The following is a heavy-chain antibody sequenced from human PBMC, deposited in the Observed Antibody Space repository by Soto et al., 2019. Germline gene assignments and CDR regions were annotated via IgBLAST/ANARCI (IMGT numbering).Heavy chain of an antibody. Sequence: EVQLLESGGGLVQPGGSLRLSCAASGFTFSSYAMSWVRQAPGKGLEWVSAISGSGGSTYYADSVKGRFTISRDNSKNSLYLQMNSLRAEDTAVYYCAKSWRFSSTSCPCYYFDYWGQGTLVTVSS. J-gene: IGHJ4*02. CDR1: GFTFSSYA. V-gene: IGHV3-23*01. CDR3: AKSWRFSSTSCPCYYFDY. D-gene: IGHD2-2*01. CDR2: ISGSGGST.